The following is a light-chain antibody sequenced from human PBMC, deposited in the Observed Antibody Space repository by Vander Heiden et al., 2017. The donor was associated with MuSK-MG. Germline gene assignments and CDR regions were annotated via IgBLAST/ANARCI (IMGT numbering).Light chain of an antibody. CDR3: QVWDTTSDHV. V-gene: IGLV3-21*01. J-gene: IGLJ2*01. CDR2: NDS. CDR1: TIASKS. Sequence: SYVLTQPPSVSVAPGQTATITCGGQTIASKSGNWYQKKSGQPPVMVIYNDSGRPAGNPERFSGSNAGTTATLTISRVEAGDEADYYGQVWDTTSDHVFGGGTKLTVL.